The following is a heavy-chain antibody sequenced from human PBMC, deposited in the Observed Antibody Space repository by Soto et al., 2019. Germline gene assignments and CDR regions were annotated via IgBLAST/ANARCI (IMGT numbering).Heavy chain of an antibody. CDR3: AREARYDRGVYHYEGIDY. CDR1: GFSFSDYS. J-gene: IGHJ4*02. CDR2: FSAGGDYR. Sequence: EVQLLQSGGGLAQPGGSLTLSCAASGFSFSDYSMNWVRRAPGKGLEWVSAFSAGGDYRHYADSVKGRFTISRDNSKNTLFRQMNSLRAADTARYYCAREARYDRGVYHYEGIDYWGQGTLVTVSS. D-gene: IGHD3-22*01. V-gene: IGHV3-23*01.